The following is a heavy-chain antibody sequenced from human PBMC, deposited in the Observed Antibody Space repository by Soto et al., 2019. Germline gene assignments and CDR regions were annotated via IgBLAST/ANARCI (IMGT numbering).Heavy chain of an antibody. CDR1: GGSISSYY. V-gene: IGHV4-59*01. D-gene: IGHD3-3*01. CDR2: IYYSGST. Sequence: SETLSLTCTVSGGSISSYYRSWIRQPPGKGLEWIGYIYYSGSTNYNPSLKSRVTISVDTSKNQFSLKLSSVTAADTAVYYCARGGVTIPQYYYYYGMDVWGQGTTVTVSS. J-gene: IGHJ6*02. CDR3: ARGGVTIPQYYYYYGMDV.